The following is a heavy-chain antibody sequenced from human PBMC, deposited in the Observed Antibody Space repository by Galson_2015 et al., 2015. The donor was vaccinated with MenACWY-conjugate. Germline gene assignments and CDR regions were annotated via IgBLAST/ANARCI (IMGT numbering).Heavy chain of an antibody. CDR2: INPGGSRT. Sequence: SLRLSCAASGFIFNTYWMHWVRQAPGKGLEWVSRINPGGSRTTYADSVKDRFTISRDNAKNTLYLQMNSLRPEDTAVSYCAKTRRASLYLDSWGLGTLVTVAS. CDR3: AKTRRASLYLDS. J-gene: IGHJ4*02. V-gene: IGHV3-74*01. CDR1: GFIFNTYW.